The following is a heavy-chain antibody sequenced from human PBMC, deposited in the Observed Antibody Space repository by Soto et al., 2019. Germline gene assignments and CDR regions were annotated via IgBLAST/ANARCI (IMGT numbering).Heavy chain of an antibody. V-gene: IGHV3-21*01. J-gene: IGHJ4*02. CDR2: ISSSGSYI. CDR1: GFTFSSYS. Sequence: GGSLRLSCAASGFTFSSYSMNWVRQAPGKGLEWVSSISSSGSYIYYADSVKGRFTISRDNAKNSLYLQMNSLRAEDTAVYCCARDTRNSYYFDYWGQGTLVTVSS. D-gene: IGHD1-1*01. CDR3: ARDTRNSYYFDY.